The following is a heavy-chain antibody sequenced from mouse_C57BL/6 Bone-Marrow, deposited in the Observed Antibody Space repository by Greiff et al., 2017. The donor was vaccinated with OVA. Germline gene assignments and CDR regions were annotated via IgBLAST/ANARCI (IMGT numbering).Heavy chain of an antibody. CDR2: IWWYDDK. D-gene: IGHD2-5*01. CDR3: ARIYSNYVDWYFDV. Sequence: QVQLKESGPGILQPSQTLSLTCSFSGFSLSTFGMGVGWIRQPSGKGLEWLAHIWWYDDKYYNPALKSRLTISKDTSKNQVFLKIANVDTAETATYDCARIYSNYVDWYFDVWGTGTTVTVSS. V-gene: IGHV8-8*01. CDR1: GFSLSTFGMG. J-gene: IGHJ1*03.